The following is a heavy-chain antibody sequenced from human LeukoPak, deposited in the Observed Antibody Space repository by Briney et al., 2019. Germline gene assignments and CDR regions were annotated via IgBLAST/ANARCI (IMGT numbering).Heavy chain of an antibody. D-gene: IGHD3-22*01. CDR2: MNPNSGNT. CDR3: ARTGLGYYDSSGYSEIVY. Sequence: ASVKVSCKASGYTFTSYDINWVRQATGQGLESMGWMNPNSGNTGYAQKFQGRVTMTRNTSISTAYMELSSLRSEDTAVYYCARTGLGYYDSSGYSEIVYWGQGTLVTVSS. CDR1: GYTFTSYD. J-gene: IGHJ4*02. V-gene: IGHV1-8*01.